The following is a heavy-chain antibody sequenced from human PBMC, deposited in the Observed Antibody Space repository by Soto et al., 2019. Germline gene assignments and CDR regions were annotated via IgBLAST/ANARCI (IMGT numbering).Heavy chain of an antibody. CDR2: IYYSGST. J-gene: IGHJ4*02. CDR3: ARHDPSKYIAARNYFDY. CDR1: GGSISSYY. V-gene: IGHV4-59*08. Sequence: SETLSLTCTVSGGSISSYYWSWIRQPPGKGLEWIGYIYYSGSTNYNPSLKSRVTISVDTSKNQFSLKLSSVTAADTAVYYCARHDPSKYIAARNYFDYWGQGTLVTVSS. D-gene: IGHD6-6*01.